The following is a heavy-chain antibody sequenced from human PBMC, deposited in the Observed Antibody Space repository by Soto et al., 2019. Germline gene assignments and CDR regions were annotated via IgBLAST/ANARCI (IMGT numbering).Heavy chain of an antibody. CDR3: AKDESSGYFYFDE. CDR1: GFTFSNYA. V-gene: IGHV3-23*01. CDR2: VSDSGGST. Sequence: GGSLRLSCAASGFTFSNYAMGWVRLAPGKGLEWVSVVSDSGGSTYYADSVKGRFTISRDNSKNTLSLQMNSLGAEDTAVYYCAKDESSGYFYFDEWGQGTLVTVSS. J-gene: IGHJ4*02. D-gene: IGHD3-22*01.